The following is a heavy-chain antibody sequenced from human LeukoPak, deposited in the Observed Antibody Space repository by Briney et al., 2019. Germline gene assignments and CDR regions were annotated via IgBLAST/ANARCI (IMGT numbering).Heavy chain of an antibody. CDR3: ARGLLWFGELFDY. CDR1: GFTFSSYW. J-gene: IGHJ4*02. D-gene: IGHD3-10*01. CDR2: INSDGSST. V-gene: IGHV3-74*01. Sequence: GGSLRLSCAASGFTFSSYWMYWVRQAPGKGLVWVSRINSDGSSTSYADSVKGRFTISRDNAKNTLYLQMNSLRAEDTAVYYCARGLLWFGELFDYWDQGTLVTVSS.